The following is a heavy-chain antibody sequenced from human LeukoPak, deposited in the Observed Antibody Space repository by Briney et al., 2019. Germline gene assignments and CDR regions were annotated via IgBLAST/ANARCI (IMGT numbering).Heavy chain of an antibody. Sequence: GASLKVSRKASGYTFTGYYMHWVRQAPGQGLEWMGWINPNSGGTNYAQKFQGRVTMTRDTSISTAYMELSSLRSDDTAVYYCARDRAYDSSDCDYCGHGTLVTVSS. CDR2: INPNSGGT. CDR1: GYTFTGYY. CDR3: ARDRAYDSSDCDY. D-gene: IGHD3-22*01. J-gene: IGHJ4*01. V-gene: IGHV1-2*02.